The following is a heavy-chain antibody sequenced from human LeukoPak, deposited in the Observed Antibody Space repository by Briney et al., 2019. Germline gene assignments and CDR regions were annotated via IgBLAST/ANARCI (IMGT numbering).Heavy chain of an antibody. CDR3: AKSNGYGLVDI. CDR2: INHSGST. V-gene: IGHV4-34*01. J-gene: IGHJ3*02. D-gene: IGHD3-10*01. CDR1: GASFSGYY. Sequence: SESLSLAFAVYGASFSGYYCSSIRQPPGNGLELIGEINHSGSTNYNPSLKGQVTISVDTSKNQFSLKLSSVSAADTAVYYCAKSNGYGLVDIWGQGTMVTVSS.